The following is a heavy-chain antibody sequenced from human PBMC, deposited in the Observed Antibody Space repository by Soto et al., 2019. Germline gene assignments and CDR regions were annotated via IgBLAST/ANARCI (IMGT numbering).Heavy chain of an antibody. CDR2: VYHSGST. Sequence: QVQLQESGPGLVKPSQTLSLTCSVSGDSIRGGGHYWNWIRQFPGKGLEWIGYVYHSGSTHYNPPLRWRLTISIDTSKNQFSLRLISVTAADTALYYCARDTGLAPTVWGYWGHGTQVTVS. CDR1: GDSIRGGGHY. J-gene: IGHJ4*03. V-gene: IGHV4-31*03. D-gene: IGHD7-27*01. CDR3: ARDTGLAPTVWGY.